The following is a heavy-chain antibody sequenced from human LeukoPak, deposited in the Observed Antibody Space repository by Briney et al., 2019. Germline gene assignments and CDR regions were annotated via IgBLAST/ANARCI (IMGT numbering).Heavy chain of an antibody. Sequence: SETLSLTCTVSGGSISSSSYYWGWIRQPPGKGLEWIGSIYYSRSTYYNPSLKSRVTISVDTSKNQFSLKLSSVTAADTAVYYCARGDDYGDSLDYWGQGTLVTVSS. J-gene: IGHJ4*02. D-gene: IGHD4-17*01. CDR3: ARGDDYGDSLDY. V-gene: IGHV4-39*01. CDR1: GGSISSSSYY. CDR2: IYYSRST.